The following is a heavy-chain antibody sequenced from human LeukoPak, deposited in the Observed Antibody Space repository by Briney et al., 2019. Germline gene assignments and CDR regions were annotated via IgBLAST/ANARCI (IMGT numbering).Heavy chain of an antibody. V-gene: IGHV4-4*07. CDR3: VRENRYQFYYMDV. CDR2: FYPSGST. D-gene: IGHD3-9*01. J-gene: IGHJ6*03. CDR1: GDSISNYF. Sequence: SETLFLTCTVSGDSISNYFWNWIRQPAGKGLQWIGRFYPSGSTNYNSSLKSRLTMSVDTSKNQFSLRLTSVTAADTAVYYCVRENRYQFYYMDVWGKGTTVTVSS.